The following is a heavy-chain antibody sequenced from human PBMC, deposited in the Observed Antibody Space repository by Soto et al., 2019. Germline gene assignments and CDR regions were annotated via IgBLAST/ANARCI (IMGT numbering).Heavy chain of an antibody. D-gene: IGHD2-2*02. Sequence: SVKVSCKASGGTFSIYAISWVRQAPVQGLEWMGGIIPIFGTANYAQKFQGRVTITADESTSTAYMELSSLRSEDTAVYYCASGGADIVVVPAAIYAPDYWGQGTLVTVSS. CDR3: ASGGADIVVVPAAIYAPDY. CDR2: IIPIFGTA. V-gene: IGHV1-69*13. J-gene: IGHJ4*02. CDR1: GGTFSIYA.